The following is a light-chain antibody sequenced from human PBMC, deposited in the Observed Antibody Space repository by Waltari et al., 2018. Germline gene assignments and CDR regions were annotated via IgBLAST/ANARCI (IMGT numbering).Light chain of an antibody. V-gene: IGKV1-8*01. CDR3: EQYYAYPPT. J-gene: IGKJ1*01. CDR1: QGVSSY. CDR2: AVS. Sequence: AIRMTQSPSSFAASTGYRVTITCRASQGVSSYLAWYQQKPGSAPKRLIYAVSTLQSGVPSRFSGSGSGTEFTLTISCLQSEDFATYYCEQYYAYPPTFGQGTKVEIK.